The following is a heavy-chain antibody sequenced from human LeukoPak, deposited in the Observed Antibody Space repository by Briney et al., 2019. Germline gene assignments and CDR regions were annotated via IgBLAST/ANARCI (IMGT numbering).Heavy chain of an antibody. J-gene: IGHJ5*02. CDR2: IYYSGST. CDR1: GGSISSYY. Sequence: SETLSLTCPVSGGSISSYYWSWIRQPPGKGLEWIGYIYYSGSTNYNPSLKSRVTISVDTAKNQFSLKLSSVTAADTAVYYCARGLWFGELDYWFDPWGQGTLVTVSS. V-gene: IGHV4-59*01. D-gene: IGHD3-10*01. CDR3: ARGLWFGELDYWFDP.